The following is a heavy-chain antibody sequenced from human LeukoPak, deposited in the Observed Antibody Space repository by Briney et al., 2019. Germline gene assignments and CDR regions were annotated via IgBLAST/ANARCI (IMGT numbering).Heavy chain of an antibody. V-gene: IGHV3-7*03. J-gene: IGHJ6*03. Sequence: PGGSLRLSCAASGFTFSSYWMSWVRQAPGKGLEWVANIKQDGSEKYYVDSVKGRFTISRDNAKNSLYLQMNSLRAEDTAVYYCARDRGAAAQGYYYYYMDVWGKGTTVTISS. D-gene: IGHD6-13*01. CDR3: ARDRGAAAQGYYYYYMDV. CDR1: GFTFSSYW. CDR2: IKQDGSEK.